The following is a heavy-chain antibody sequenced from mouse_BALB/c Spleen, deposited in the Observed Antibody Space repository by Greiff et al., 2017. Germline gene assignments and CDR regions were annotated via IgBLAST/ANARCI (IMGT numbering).Heavy chain of an antibody. CDR3: ARGGYDGVLFAY. CDR1: GYSITSGYY. V-gene: IGHV3-6*02. J-gene: IGHJ3*01. Sequence: EVHLVESGPGLVKPSQSLSLTCSVTGYSITSGYYWNWIRQFPGNKLEWMGYISYDGSNNYNPSLKNRISITRDTSKNQFFLKLNSVTTEDTATYYCARGGYDGVLFAYWGQGTLVTVSA. D-gene: IGHD2-14*01. CDR2: ISYDGSN.